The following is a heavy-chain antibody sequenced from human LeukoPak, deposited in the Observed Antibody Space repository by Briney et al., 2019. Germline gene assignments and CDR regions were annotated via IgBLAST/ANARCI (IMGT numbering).Heavy chain of an antibody. CDR2: IYYSGST. D-gene: IGHD1-26*01. CDR1: GDSISRGGYY. CDR3: ASGSYYFDY. J-gene: IGHJ4*02. V-gene: IGHV4-61*08. Sequence: SETLSLTCSVFGDSISRGGYYWSWIRQHPGKGLEWIGYIYYSGSTKYNPSLKSRVTISVDTSKNQVSLKLSSVTAADTAVYYCASGSYYFDYWGQGALVTVSS.